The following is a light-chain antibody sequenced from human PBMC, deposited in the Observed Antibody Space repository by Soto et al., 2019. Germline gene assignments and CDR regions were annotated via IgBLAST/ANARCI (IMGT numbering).Light chain of an antibody. V-gene: IGLV1-40*01. Sequence: QSVLTQPPSVSGAPGQRVTISCTGSSSNIGAGYDVHWYQFVPGTAPKLLIRGNNNRPSGVPDRFSGSKSGTSASLAITALQAEDEADYYCQSFDNSLSGRVIFGGGTKLTVL. J-gene: IGLJ2*01. CDR3: QSFDNSLSGRVI. CDR1: SSNIGAGYD. CDR2: GNN.